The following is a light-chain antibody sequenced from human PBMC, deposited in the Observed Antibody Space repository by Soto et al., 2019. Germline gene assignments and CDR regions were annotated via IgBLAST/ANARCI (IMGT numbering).Light chain of an antibody. V-gene: IGKV3-20*01. J-gene: IGKJ2*01. CDR1: QSVSSSY. Sequence: EIVLTQSPGTLSLSPGERATLSCRASQSVSSSYLAWYQQKPGQAPRLLIYGASSRATGIPDRFSGSGSGTDFTLTISRLEAEDFAVYYCQQYGGSPPSTFGQGTRREIK. CDR2: GAS. CDR3: QQYGGSPPST.